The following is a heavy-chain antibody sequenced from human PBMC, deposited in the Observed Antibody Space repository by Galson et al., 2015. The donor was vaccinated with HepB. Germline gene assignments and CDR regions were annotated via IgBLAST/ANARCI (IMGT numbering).Heavy chain of an antibody. V-gene: IGHV5-10-1*01. CDR3: ARELAYCGGDCYTDLDY. CDR1: GYSFTSYW. J-gene: IGHJ4*02. Sequence: QSGAEVKKPGESLRISCKGSGYSFTSYWISWVRQMPGKGLEWMGRIDPSDSYTNYSPSFQGHVTISADKSISTAYLQWSSLKASDTAMYYCARELAYCGGDCYTDLDYWGQGTLVTVSS. CDR2: IDPSDSYT. D-gene: IGHD2-21*02.